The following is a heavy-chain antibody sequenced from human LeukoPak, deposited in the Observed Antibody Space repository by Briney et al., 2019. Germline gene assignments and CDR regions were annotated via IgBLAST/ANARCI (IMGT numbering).Heavy chain of an antibody. D-gene: IGHD3-22*01. Sequence: KPGGSLRLSCAASGFTFSSYSKNWVRQAPGKGLEWVSSISSSSSYIYYADSVKGRFTISRDNAKNSLYLQMNSLRAEDTAVYYCARGLYYYDSSGYNYWGQGTLVTVSS. CDR1: GFTFSSYS. CDR3: ARGLYYYDSSGYNY. J-gene: IGHJ4*02. CDR2: ISSSSSYI. V-gene: IGHV3-21*01.